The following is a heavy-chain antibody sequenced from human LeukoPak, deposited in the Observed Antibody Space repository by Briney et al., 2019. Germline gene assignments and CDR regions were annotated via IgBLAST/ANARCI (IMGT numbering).Heavy chain of an antibody. J-gene: IGHJ6*03. D-gene: IGHD5-12*01. CDR3: ARFYSGYGNYYYYMDV. V-gene: IGHV1-69*13. CDR2: IIPIFGTA. CDR1: GGTVSRYP. Sequence: GASVKVSCKASGGTVSRYPISWVRQAPGQGLEWMGGIIPIFGTANYAQKFQGRVTITADESTSTAYMELSSLRSEDTAVYYCARFYSGYGNYYYYMDVWGKGTTVTVSS.